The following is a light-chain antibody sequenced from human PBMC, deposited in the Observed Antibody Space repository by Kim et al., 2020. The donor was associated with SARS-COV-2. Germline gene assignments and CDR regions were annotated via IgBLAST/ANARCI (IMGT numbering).Light chain of an antibody. CDR2: SAS. CDR3: QQSYNMPWT. Sequence: DIQMTQSPSSLSASVRDRVTITCRASQSVSTYLNWFQQRPGKAPKLLIYSASTLQTGVSAMFSGTGSGTEFTLTISSLQPEDFATYYCQQSYNMPWTFGLGTKVDIK. CDR1: QSVSTY. V-gene: IGKV1-39*01. J-gene: IGKJ1*01.